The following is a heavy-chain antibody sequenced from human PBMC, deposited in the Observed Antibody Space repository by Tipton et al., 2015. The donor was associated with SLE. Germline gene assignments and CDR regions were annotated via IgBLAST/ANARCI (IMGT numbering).Heavy chain of an antibody. Sequence: QPVQSGAEVKKPGASVKVSCKASGYTFTSFGISWVRQAPGQGLEWMGWINAYNGNTNYAQKLPGRVTMTTDTSTGTAYMELRSLRSDDTAVYYCARVPSSGWSDYWGQGTLVTVSS. CDR1: GYTFTSFG. CDR3: ARVPSSGWSDY. J-gene: IGHJ4*02. D-gene: IGHD6-13*01. V-gene: IGHV1-18*01. CDR2: INAYNGNT.